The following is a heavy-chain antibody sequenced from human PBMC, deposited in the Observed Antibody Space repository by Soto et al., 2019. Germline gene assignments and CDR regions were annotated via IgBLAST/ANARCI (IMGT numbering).Heavy chain of an antibody. D-gene: IGHD3-3*01. CDR2: ISPNSGRA. V-gene: IGHV1-18*04. J-gene: IGHJ4*02. Sequence: ASVNVSCKASGYTFSKYDVSWVRQAPGQGLEWLGLISPNSGRASYSEKFQGRVTMSTDTPTTTAYLELRSLRSDDTAVYYCVRQYFDFWTDYPDFDYWGQGTLVTAPQ. CDR3: VRQYFDFWTDYPDFDY. CDR1: GYTFSKYD.